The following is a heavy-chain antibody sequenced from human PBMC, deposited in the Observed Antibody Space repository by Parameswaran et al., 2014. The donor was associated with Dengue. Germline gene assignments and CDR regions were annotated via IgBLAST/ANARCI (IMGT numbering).Heavy chain of an antibody. V-gene: IGHV1-69*01. D-gene: IGHD2-8*01. CDR3: ARGLGYCTNGVCYDYYYYMDV. J-gene: IGHJ6*03. Sequence: SWVRQAPGQGLEWMGGIIPIFGTANYAQKFQGRVTITADESTSTAYMELSSLRSEDTAVYYCARGLGYCTNGVCYDYYYYMDVWGKGTTVTVS. CDR2: IIPIFGTA.